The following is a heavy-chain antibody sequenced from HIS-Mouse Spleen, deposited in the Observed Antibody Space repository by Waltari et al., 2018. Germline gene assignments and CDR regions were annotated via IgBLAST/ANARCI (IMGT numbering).Heavy chain of an antibody. Sequence: HVQLQQWGAGLLKPWDTLSRTCAVYGGSFSGYYWRWIRQPPGKGLEWIGEINHSGSTNYNPSLKSRVTISVDTSKNQFSLKLSSVTAADPAVYYCARMGPASGSYGDYWGQGTLVTVSS. V-gene: IGHV4-34*01. CDR2: INHSGST. CDR3: ARMGPASGSYGDY. CDR1: GGSFSGYY. D-gene: IGHD1-26*01. J-gene: IGHJ4*02.